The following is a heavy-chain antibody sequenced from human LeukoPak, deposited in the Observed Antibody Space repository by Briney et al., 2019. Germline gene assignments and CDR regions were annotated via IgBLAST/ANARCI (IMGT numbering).Heavy chain of an antibody. Sequence: SETLSLTCTVSGGSISRGSYYWTWIRQPAGKGLEWIGRVYSTGSTNYNPSLKSRVTLSVDTSKNQFSLRLTSVTAADTAVYYCARAYDISDWFDPWGQGTLVTVSS. CDR2: VYSTGST. V-gene: IGHV4-61*02. CDR1: GGSISRGSYY. J-gene: IGHJ5*02. CDR3: ARAYDISDWFDP. D-gene: IGHD3-9*01.